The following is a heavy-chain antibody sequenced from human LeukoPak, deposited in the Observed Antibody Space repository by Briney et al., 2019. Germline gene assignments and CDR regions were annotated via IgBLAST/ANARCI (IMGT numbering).Heavy chain of an antibody. CDR1: GFTLSSHA. V-gene: IGHV3-23*01. J-gene: IGHJ4*02. Sequence: GGSLRLSCAASGFTLSSHAMSWVRQAPVKGLEYVSAISGSGGSTYYADSVKRRFTISRDNSKNTLYLQMSRLRAEDTAVYYCAKNVPRFDWFPRGSVYWGQGTLVTVSS. CDR3: AKNVPRFDWFPRGSVY. CDR2: ISGSGGST. D-gene: IGHD3-9*01.